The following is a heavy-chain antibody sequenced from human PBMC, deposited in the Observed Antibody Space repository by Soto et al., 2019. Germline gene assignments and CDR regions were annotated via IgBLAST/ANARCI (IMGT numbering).Heavy chain of an antibody. Sequence: PEGSLRLSCAASGFTFTRYSMNWVRQAPGKGLEWVSSISSTTNYIYYGESMKGRFTISRDNAKNSLYLEMNSLRAEDTAVYYCARESEDLTSNFDYWGQGTLVTVSS. CDR3: ARESEDLTSNFDY. J-gene: IGHJ4*02. CDR1: GFTFTRYS. V-gene: IGHV3-21*06. CDR2: ISSTTNYI.